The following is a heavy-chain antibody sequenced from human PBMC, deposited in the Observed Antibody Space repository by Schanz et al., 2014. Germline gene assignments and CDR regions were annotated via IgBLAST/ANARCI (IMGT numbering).Heavy chain of an antibody. CDR1: GFAFRTFA. CDR2: IYSNGST. CDR3: AKQHGVIQQVSDY. J-gene: IGHJ4*02. V-gene: IGHV3-23*05. D-gene: IGHD3-22*01. Sequence: EVQLLESGGTVVQPGGSLRVSCAASGFAFRTFAMYWVRQAPGKGLEWVSLIYSNGSTYYADSVKGRFIISRDNSKNTLCLQMNSLRAEDTAVYYCAKQHGVIQQVSDYWGQGTLVTVSS.